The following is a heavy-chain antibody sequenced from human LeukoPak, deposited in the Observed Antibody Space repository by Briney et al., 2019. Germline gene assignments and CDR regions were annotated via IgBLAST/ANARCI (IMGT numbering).Heavy chain of an antibody. CDR2: ISAYNGNT. V-gene: IGHV1-18*01. Sequence: GASVKVSCKASGGTFSSYAISWVRQAPGQGLEWMGWISAYNGNTNYAQKLQGRVTMTTDTSTSTAYMELRSLRSDDTAVYYCARDGVEMATYYYYAMDVWGQGTTVTVSS. CDR3: ARDGVEMATYYYYAMDV. J-gene: IGHJ6*02. D-gene: IGHD5-24*01. CDR1: GGTFSSYA.